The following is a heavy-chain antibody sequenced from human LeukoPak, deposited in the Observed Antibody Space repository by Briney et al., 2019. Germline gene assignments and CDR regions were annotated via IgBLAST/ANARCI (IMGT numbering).Heavy chain of an antibody. V-gene: IGHV3-53*04. Sequence: GGSLRLSCAASGFTVSRNYMSWVPQAPGKGGEWVSVIYGGGSTYYADSVKGRFTISRQNSKNTLYLQMNSLRGEDTAVYYCARDIGSDLDYWGQGTLVTVSS. J-gene: IGHJ4*02. CDR1: GFTVSRNY. CDR3: ARDIGSDLDY. D-gene: IGHD2-15*01. CDR2: IYGGGST.